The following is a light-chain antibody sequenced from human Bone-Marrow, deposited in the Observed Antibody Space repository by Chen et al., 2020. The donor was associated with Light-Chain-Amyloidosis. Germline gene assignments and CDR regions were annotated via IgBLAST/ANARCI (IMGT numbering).Light chain of an antibody. J-gene: IGKJ4*01. CDR3: QQYGTSPLT. V-gene: IGKV3-20*01. CDR2: GSS. Sequence: EIVLTQSPGTLSLSPGEGANLSCRASQTISSNYLTWYQQKFGQAPRLLIYGSSSRATGIPDRFTGSGSGTDFTLTSNRLEPGDFAVYYCQQYGTSPLTFGGGTKVEIK. CDR1: QTISSNY.